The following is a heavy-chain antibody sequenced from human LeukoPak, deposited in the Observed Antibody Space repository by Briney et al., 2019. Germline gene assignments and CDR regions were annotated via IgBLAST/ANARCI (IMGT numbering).Heavy chain of an antibody. CDR2: IYYSGST. J-gene: IGHJ4*02. V-gene: IGHV4-39*01. CDR1: GASLSALY. CDR3: ASTLFER. D-gene: IGHD3-3*01. Sequence: SETLSLTCTVSGASLSALYCTWIRQPPGKGLEWIGSIYYSGSTYYNPSLKSRVTISVDTSKNQFSLKLSSVTAADTAVYYCASTLFERWGQGTLVTVSS.